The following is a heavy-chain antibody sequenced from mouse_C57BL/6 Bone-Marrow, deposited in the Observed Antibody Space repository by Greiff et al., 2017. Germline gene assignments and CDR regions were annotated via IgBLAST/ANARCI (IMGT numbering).Heavy chain of an antibody. CDR2: IYPRSGNT. CDR1: GYTFTSYG. D-gene: IGHD1-1*01. CDR3: ARASFITPEVAVDY. J-gene: IGHJ2*01. Sequence: VQLQQSGAELARPGASVKLSCKASGYTFTSYGISWVKQRTGQGLEWIGVIYPRSGNTYYNEKFKGKATLTADKSSSTAYMELRSLTSEDSAVSSCARASFITPEVAVDYWGQGTTLTVSS. V-gene: IGHV1-81*01.